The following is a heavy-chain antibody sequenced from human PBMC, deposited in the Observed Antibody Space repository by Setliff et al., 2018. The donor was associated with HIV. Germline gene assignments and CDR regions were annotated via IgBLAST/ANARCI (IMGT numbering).Heavy chain of an antibody. J-gene: IGHJ4*02. D-gene: IGHD3-22*01. CDR1: GYTFNSYG. Sequence: ASVKVSCKASGYTFNSYGISWVRQAPGQGLEWVGWVSGYNGDTNYAQNLRGRVTVTTDTSTTTAYMELRSLTSDDTAMYYCARDPPGNPWFFDYWGPGTLVTVSS. CDR3: ARDPPGNPWFFDY. V-gene: IGHV1-18*01. CDR2: VSGYNGDT.